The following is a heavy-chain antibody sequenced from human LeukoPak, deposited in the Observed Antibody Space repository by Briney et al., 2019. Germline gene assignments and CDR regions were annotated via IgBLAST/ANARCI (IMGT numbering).Heavy chain of an antibody. CDR3: AREGVPANYDFWSGYYKGAGNYFDY. CDR2: ISSSSSYI. D-gene: IGHD3-3*01. Sequence: GGSLRLSCAASGFTFSSYSMNWVRQAPGKGLEWVSSISSSSSYIYYADSVKGRFTISRDNSKNTLYLQMNSLRAEDTAVYYCAREGVPANYDFWSGYYKGAGNYFDYWGQGTLVTVSS. CDR1: GFTFSSYS. J-gene: IGHJ4*02. V-gene: IGHV3-21*01.